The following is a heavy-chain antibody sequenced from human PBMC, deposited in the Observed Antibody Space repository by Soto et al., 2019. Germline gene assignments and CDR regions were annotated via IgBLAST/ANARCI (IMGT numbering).Heavy chain of an antibody. V-gene: IGHV3-15*01. D-gene: IGHD2-2*01. CDR1: GFTFSNAW. J-gene: IGHJ4*02. CDR2: IKSKTDGGTT. CDR3: TTATDLCSSTSCYTFDY. Sequence: PGGSLRLSCAASGFTFSNAWMSWVRQAPGKGLEWVGRIKSKTDGGTTDYAAPVKGRFTISRDDSKNTLYLQMNSLKTEDTAVYYCTTATDLCSSTSCYTFDYRAQGTLLTVSS.